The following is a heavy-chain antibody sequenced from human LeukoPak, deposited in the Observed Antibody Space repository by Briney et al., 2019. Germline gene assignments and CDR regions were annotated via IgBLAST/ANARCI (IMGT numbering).Heavy chain of an antibody. J-gene: IGHJ4*02. CDR3: ARRITMVRGVRRVGFDY. Sequence: KPSETLSLTCAVYGGSFSGYYWSWIRQPPGKGLEWIGEINHSGSTNYNPSLKSRVTISVDTSKNQFSLKLSSVTAADTAVYYCARRITMVRGVRRVGFDYWGQGTLVTVSS. CDR2: INHSGST. CDR1: GGSFSGYY. V-gene: IGHV4-34*01. D-gene: IGHD3-10*01.